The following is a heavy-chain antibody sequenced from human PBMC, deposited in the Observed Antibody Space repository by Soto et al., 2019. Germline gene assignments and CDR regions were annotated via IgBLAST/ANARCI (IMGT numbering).Heavy chain of an antibody. CDR1: GFTFSDHY. D-gene: IGHD6-6*01. Sequence: GGSLRLSCAASGFTFSDHYMDWVRQAPGKGLEWIGRIRDKASSYTTEYAASVKGRFSVSRDDSESSLYLQMNSLKTDDTATYYCARGSSSSRSFYYYGLDVWGQGTTVTVSS. CDR3: ARGSSSSRSFYYYGLDV. CDR2: IRDKASSYTT. J-gene: IGHJ6*02. V-gene: IGHV3-72*01.